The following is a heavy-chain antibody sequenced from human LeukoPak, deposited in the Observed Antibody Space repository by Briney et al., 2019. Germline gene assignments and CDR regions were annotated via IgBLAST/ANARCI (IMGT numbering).Heavy chain of an antibody. CDR1: GGSFSGYY. CDR2: INHSGST. CDR3: ARRYYGSGSYFDY. Sequence: PSETLSLTCAVYGGSFSGYYWSWIRQPPGKGLEWIGEINHSGSTNYNPSLKSRVTISVDTSKNQFFLKLSSVTAADTAVYYCARRYYGSGSYFDYWGQGTLVTVSS. J-gene: IGHJ4*02. V-gene: IGHV4-34*01. D-gene: IGHD3-10*01.